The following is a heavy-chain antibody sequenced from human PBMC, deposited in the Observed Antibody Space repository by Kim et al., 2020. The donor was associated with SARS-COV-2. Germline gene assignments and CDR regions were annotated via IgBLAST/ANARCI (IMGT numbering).Heavy chain of an antibody. Sequence: SETLYLTCAVYGGSFSGYYWSWIRQPPGKGLEWIGEINHSGSTNYNPSLKSRVTISVDTSKNQFSLKLSSVTAADTAVYYCARDRRYDFWSGYRGDYYYYGMDVWGQGTTVTVSS. CDR1: GGSFSGYY. CDR3: ARDRRYDFWSGYRGDYYYYGMDV. CDR2: INHSGST. J-gene: IGHJ6*02. V-gene: IGHV4-34*01. D-gene: IGHD3-3*01.